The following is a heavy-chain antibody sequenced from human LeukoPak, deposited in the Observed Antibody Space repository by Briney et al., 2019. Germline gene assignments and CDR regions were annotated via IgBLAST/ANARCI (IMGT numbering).Heavy chain of an antibody. J-gene: IGHJ6*02. CDR3: ARAQCDGDCYPLYYYYGMDV. CDR2: IYYSGST. D-gene: IGHD2-21*02. Sequence: SETLSLTCTVSGGSISSYYWSWIRQPPGKGLEWIGYIYYSGSTNYNPSLKSRVTISVDTSKNQFSLKLSSVTAADTAVYYCARAQCDGDCYPLYYYYGMDVWGQGTTVTVSS. V-gene: IGHV4-59*08. CDR1: GGSISSYY.